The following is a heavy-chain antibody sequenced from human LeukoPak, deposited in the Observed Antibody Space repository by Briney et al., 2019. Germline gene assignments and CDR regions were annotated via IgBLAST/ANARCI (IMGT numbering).Heavy chain of an antibody. Sequence: PSETLSLTCTVSGGSISSYYWSWIRQPAGKGLEWIGRIYTSGSTNYNPSLKSRVTISVDTSKNQFSLKLSSVTAADTAVYYCARGGDYDFWSGYFFDYWGQGTLVIVSS. CDR2: IYTSGST. CDR1: GGSISSYY. J-gene: IGHJ4*02. CDR3: ARGGDYDFWSGYFFDY. D-gene: IGHD3-3*01. V-gene: IGHV4-4*07.